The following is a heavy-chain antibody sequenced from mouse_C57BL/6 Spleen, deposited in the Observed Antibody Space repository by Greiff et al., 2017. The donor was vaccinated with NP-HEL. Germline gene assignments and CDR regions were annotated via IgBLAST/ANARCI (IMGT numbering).Heavy chain of an antibody. CDR3: ARGGTGLDY. D-gene: IGHD4-1*01. J-gene: IGHJ2*01. CDR2: IYPGDGDT. V-gene: IGHV1-82*01. CDR1: GYAFSSSW. Sequence: VQLQQSGPELVKPGASVKISCKASGYAFSSSWMNWVKQRPGKGLEWIGRIYPGDGDTNYNGKFKGKATLTADKSSSTAYMQLSSLTSEDSAVYFCARGGTGLDYWGQGTTLTVSS.